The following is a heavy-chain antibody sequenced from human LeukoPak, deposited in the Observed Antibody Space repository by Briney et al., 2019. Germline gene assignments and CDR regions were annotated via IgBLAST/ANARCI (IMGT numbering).Heavy chain of an antibody. CDR1: GFTVSSHY. CDR3: ARSYTPRSFDY. V-gene: IGHV3-66*01. D-gene: IGHD2-2*02. CDR2: IYSGGST. Sequence: GGSLRLSCAASGFTVSSHYMSWVRQAPGKGLEWVSIIYSGGSTYSADSVEGRFTISSDNSKNTLYLQMKSLRGEDTAVYYCARSYTPRSFDYWGQGTLVTVSS. J-gene: IGHJ4*02.